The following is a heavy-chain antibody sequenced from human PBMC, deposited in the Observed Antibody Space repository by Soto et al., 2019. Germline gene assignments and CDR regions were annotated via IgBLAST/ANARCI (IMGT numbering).Heavy chain of an antibody. D-gene: IGHD6-13*01. CDR3: ARQGIAAAGAFDY. CDR2: ISGSGGST. J-gene: IGHJ4*02. V-gene: IGHV3-23*01. CDR1: GFTFSSYA. Sequence: EVQLLESGGGLVQPGGSLRLSCAASGFTFSSYAMSWVRQAPGKGLEWVSAISGSGGSTYYADSEKGRFTISRDNSKNTLYLQMNSLRAEDTAVYYCARQGIAAAGAFDYWGQGTLVTVSS.